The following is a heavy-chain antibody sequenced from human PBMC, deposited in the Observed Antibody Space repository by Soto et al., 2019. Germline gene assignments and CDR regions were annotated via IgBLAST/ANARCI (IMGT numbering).Heavy chain of an antibody. J-gene: IGHJ4*02. V-gene: IGHV4-61*01. D-gene: IGHD4-17*01. Sequence: SETLSLACSVSGGSVSNKTYYWSWIRQPPGKRLEWIGYVYYSGTTNYNPSLKSRVTISVDLSKNQFSLRLSSVTTADTALYYCARTTAVPNTLRSRYFFDYWGQGTLVTVSS. CDR2: VYYSGTT. CDR1: GGSVSNKTYY. CDR3: ARTTAVPNTLRSRYFFDY.